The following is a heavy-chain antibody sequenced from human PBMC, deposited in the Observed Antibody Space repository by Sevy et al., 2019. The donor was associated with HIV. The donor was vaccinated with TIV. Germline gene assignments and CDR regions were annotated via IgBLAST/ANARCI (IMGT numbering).Heavy chain of an antibody. Sequence: GGSLRLSCSASGFTFSSYAMHWVRQAPGKGLEWVAVISYDGSNKYYADSVKGRFTISRDNSKNTLYLQMNSLRAEDTAVYYCAREGSAGRPGPGWGDYYYYGMDVWGQGTTVTVS. CDR3: AREGSAGRPGPGWGDYYYYGMDV. CDR2: ISYDGSNK. J-gene: IGHJ6*02. V-gene: IGHV3-30-3*01. CDR1: GFTFSSYA. D-gene: IGHD3-16*01.